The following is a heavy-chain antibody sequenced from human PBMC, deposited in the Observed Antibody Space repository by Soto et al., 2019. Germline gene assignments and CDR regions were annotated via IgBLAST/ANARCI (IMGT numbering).Heavy chain of an antibody. V-gene: IGHV4-30-4*01. CDR3: ARGRYCLTGRCFPNWFDS. J-gene: IGHJ5*01. CDR2: IYKSTTT. D-gene: IGHD2-15*01. CDR1: GDSISTVDYF. Sequence: QVHLLESGPGLVKPSQTLSLTCSVSGDSISTVDYFWAWIRQPPGQALEYIGYIYKSTTTYYNTSFESRVAISLDTSKSQVSLAVTSVMAADTAVYFCARGRYCLTGRCFPNWFDSWGQGTLVTVSS.